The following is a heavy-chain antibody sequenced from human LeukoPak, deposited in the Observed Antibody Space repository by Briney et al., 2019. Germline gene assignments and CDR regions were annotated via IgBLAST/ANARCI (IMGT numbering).Heavy chain of an antibody. D-gene: IGHD6-13*01. Sequence: SETLSLTCTVSGGSISSGSYYWSWIRQPAGKGLEWIGRIYTSGSTNYNPSLKSRVTISVDTSKNQFSLKLSSVTAADTAVYYCARTGRIGSSWYYFDYWGQGTLVTVSS. J-gene: IGHJ4*02. CDR2: IYTSGST. CDR1: GGSISSGSYY. V-gene: IGHV4-61*02. CDR3: ARTGRIGSSWYYFDY.